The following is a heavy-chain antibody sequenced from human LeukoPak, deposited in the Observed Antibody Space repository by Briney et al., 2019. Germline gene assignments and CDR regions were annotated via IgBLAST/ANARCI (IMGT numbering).Heavy chain of an antibody. J-gene: IGHJ3*01. Sequence: ASVKVSCKASGYTFTKYGIYWVRQARGQGLEGMGWISAFNGHTNYSQKLQGRITKTTDTPPDTAYMELKSLTSDDTAVYYCARGGVMTQVRKAFAAWGQGTMLIVSS. V-gene: IGHV1-18*01. CDR2: ISAFNGHT. D-gene: IGHD2-21*02. CDR1: GYTFTKYG. CDR3: ARGGVMTQVRKAFAA.